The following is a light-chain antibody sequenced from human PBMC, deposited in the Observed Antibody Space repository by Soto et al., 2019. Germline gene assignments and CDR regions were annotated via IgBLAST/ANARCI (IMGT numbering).Light chain of an antibody. CDR2: GAS. V-gene: IGKV3-11*01. J-gene: IGKJ5*01. CDR1: QSIASY. CDR3: QQRSDWPIT. Sequence: EIVLTQSPATLSLSPGERATLSCRASQSIASYLAWYQQKPGQAPSLLIYGASNRATGIPARFSGSGSGTDFSLTISSLEPEDFAVYYCQQRSDWPITFGQGTRLVIK.